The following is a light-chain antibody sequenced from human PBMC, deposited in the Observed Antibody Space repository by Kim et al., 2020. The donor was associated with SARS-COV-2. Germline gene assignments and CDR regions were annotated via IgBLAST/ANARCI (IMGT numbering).Light chain of an antibody. CDR1: VLAKKY. J-gene: IGLJ2*01. CDR3: YSAADNNRV. V-gene: IGLV3-27*01. CDR2: KDN. Sequence: VSPGQTARITCSGDVLAKKYARWVQQKPGQAPVLVIYKDNERPSGIPERFSGSSSGTTVTLTISGAQVEDEADYYCYSAADNNRVFGGGTQLTVL.